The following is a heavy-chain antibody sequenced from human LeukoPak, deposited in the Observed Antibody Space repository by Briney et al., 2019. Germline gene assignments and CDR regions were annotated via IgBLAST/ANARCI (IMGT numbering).Heavy chain of an antibody. Sequence: GGSLRLSCVVSGIKLSNYGMSWVRQAPGKGLEWVSGIREAGGGTKYADSVKGRFTISRDNSKNTLYLQMNSLRAEDTAVYYCARCPSRWYFDLWGRGTLVTVSS. CDR3: ARCPSRWYFDL. V-gene: IGHV3-23*01. D-gene: IGHD4-17*01. CDR2: IREAGGGT. J-gene: IGHJ2*01. CDR1: GIKLSNYG.